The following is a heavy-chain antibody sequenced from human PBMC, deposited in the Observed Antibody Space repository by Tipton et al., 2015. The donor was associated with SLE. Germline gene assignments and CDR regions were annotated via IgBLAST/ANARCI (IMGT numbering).Heavy chain of an antibody. D-gene: IGHD2-15*01. CDR3: AREDVGFCNGGSCPYYFDF. V-gene: IGHV4-4*09. CDR1: GGSFTSYY. J-gene: IGHJ4*02. Sequence: TLSLTCSVSGGSFTSYYLSWIRQFPGKGLEWIGYIYTSGRNDYNPSLTSRVTISVDTSKNQFSLRLTSVTAADTAVYFCAREDVGFCNGGSCPYYFDFWGQGTLVTVSS. CDR2: IYTSGRN.